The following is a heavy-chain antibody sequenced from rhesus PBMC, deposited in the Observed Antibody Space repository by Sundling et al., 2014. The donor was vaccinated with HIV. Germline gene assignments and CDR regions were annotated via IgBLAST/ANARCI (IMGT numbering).Heavy chain of an antibody. CDR1: GGSISSNF. V-gene: IGHV4S13*01. J-gene: IGHJ4*01. Sequence: QLQLQESGPGLVKPSETLSVTCAVSGGSISSNFWSWIRQAPGMGLEWLGGVYSSSESPNYNPSLKSRVTISKDTSKSQFSLKLSSVTAADTAVYYCARDGYCTGSGCFPFDYWGQGVLVTVSS. D-gene: IGHD2-21*01. CDR2: VYSSSESP. CDR3: ARDGYCTGSGCFPFDY.